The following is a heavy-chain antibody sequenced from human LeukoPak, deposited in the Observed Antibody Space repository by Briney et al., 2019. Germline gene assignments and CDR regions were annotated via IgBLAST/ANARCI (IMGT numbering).Heavy chain of an antibody. CDR2: IYYSGST. V-gene: IGHV4-59*01. CDR1: GGSISSYY. D-gene: IGHD5-12*01. CDR3: ASGWVVALDY. Sequence: PSETLSLTCTVSGGSISSYYWSWIRQPPGKGLEWIGYIYYSGSTNYNPSLKSRVTISVDTSKNQFSLKLSSVTAADTAVYYCASGWVVALDYWGQGTLVTVSS. J-gene: IGHJ4*02.